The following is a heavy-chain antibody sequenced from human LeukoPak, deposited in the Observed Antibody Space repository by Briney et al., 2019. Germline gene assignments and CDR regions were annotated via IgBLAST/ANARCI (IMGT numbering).Heavy chain of an antibody. Sequence: PGRSLRLSCAASGFTFDDYAMHWVRQAPGKGLEWVSGISWNSGSIGYADSVKGRFTISRDNAKNSLYLQMNSLRAEDTALYYCAKDTGSGRLDYWGQGTLVTVSS. CDR3: AKDTGSGRLDY. CDR2: ISWNSGSI. V-gene: IGHV3-9*01. J-gene: IGHJ4*02. D-gene: IGHD6-19*01. CDR1: GFTFDDYA.